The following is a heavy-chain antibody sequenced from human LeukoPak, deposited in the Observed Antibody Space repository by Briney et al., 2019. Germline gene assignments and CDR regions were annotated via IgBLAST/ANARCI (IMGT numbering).Heavy chain of an antibody. V-gene: IGHV1-2*06. CDR2: INPNSGGT. Sequence: ASVKVSCTASGYTFTSYYMHWVRQAPGQGLEWMGRINPNSGGTNYAQKFKGRVTMTRDTSISTAYMELSRLRSDDTAVYYCARVLSSGYDLFYWGQGTLVTVSS. D-gene: IGHD5-12*01. CDR3: ARVLSSGYDLFY. J-gene: IGHJ4*02. CDR1: GYTFTSYY.